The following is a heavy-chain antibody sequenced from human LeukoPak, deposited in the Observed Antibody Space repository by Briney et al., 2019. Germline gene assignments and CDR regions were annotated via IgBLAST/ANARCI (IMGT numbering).Heavy chain of an antibody. CDR1: GFTFSSYA. V-gene: IGHV3-23*01. Sequence: GGSLRLSCAASGFTFSSYAMSWVRQAPGKGLEWVSAISGSGGSTYYADSVKGRFTISRDNSKNTLYLQMNSLRAEDTAVYYCAKDKSKHNIAAAGIFDYWGQGTLVTVSS. CDR2: ISGSGGST. CDR3: AKDKSKHNIAAAGIFDY. D-gene: IGHD6-13*01. J-gene: IGHJ4*02.